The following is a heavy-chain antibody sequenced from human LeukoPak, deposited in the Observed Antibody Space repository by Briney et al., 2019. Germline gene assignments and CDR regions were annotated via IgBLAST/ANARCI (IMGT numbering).Heavy chain of an antibody. CDR3: ARDCSSTSCPNFDY. CDR1: GGSISSGDYY. Sequence: SQTLSLTCTVSGGSISSGDYYWSWIRQPPGKGLEWIGYIYYSGSTYYNPSLKSRVTISVDTSKNQFSLKLSSVTAADTAVYYCARDCSSTSCPNFDYWGQGTLVTVSS. J-gene: IGHJ4*02. D-gene: IGHD2-2*01. CDR2: IYYSGST. V-gene: IGHV4-30-4*01.